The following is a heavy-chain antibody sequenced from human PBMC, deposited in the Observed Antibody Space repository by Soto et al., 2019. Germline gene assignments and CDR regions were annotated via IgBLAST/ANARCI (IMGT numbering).Heavy chain of an antibody. V-gene: IGHV3-74*01. Sequence: EVHLVESGGGSVQPGGSLKLSCAGSGFAFSSYWIHWVRQVPGKGLVWVSRINGDGSTTSYADSVRGRFTISRNNATDTLYLQMNSLRAEDTALYYCARVGQGRYYFDYWGQGTLVTVSS. CDR3: ARVGQGRYYFDY. CDR1: GFAFSSYW. CDR2: INGDGSTT. J-gene: IGHJ4*02.